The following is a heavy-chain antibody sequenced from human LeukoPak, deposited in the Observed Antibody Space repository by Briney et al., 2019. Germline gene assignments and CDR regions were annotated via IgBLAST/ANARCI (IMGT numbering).Heavy chain of an antibody. CDR2: FDPEDGET. V-gene: IGHV1-24*01. CDR1: GYTLTELS. Sequence: ASVKVSCKVSGYTLTELSMHWVRQAPGKGLEWMGGFDPEDGETIYAQKFQGRVTMTEDTSTDTAYMELSSLRSEDTAVYYCATDLYDGDYYDSSGRLDAFDIWGQGTMVTVSS. D-gene: IGHD3-22*01. CDR3: ATDLYDGDYYDSSGRLDAFDI. J-gene: IGHJ3*02.